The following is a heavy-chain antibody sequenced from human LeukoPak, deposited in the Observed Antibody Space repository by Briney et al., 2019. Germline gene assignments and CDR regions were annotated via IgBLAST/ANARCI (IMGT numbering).Heavy chain of an antibody. CDR2: INDSGGST. CDR1: GFTFSNYA. Sequence: PGGSLRLSCAASGFTFSNYAMNWVRQAPGKGLEWVSAINDSGGSTYYADSVKGRFTISRDNSKNTLYLQMNSMRAEDTAVYYCANDRPHFEYWGQGTLVTVSS. V-gene: IGHV3-23*01. CDR3: ANDRPHFEY. J-gene: IGHJ4*02.